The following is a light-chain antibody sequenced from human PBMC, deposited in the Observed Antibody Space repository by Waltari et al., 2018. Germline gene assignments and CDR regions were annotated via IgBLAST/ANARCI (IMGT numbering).Light chain of an antibody. J-gene: IGKJ1*01. CDR3: QQSYSSPRT. CDR2: AAS. CDR1: QSIASN. Sequence: DIQITQSPSSLSASVGDRVTITCRARQSIASNLSWYQQKPGKAPKLLIYAASSLQSGVPSRFSARGSGTDFTLTISSLQREDFATYYCQQSYSSPRTFGQGTKVEVK. V-gene: IGKV1-39*01.